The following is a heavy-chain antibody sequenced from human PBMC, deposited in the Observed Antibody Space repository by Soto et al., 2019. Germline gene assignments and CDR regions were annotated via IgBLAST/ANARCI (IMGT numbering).Heavy chain of an antibody. CDR1: GGTFSSYT. J-gene: IGHJ3*02. CDR3: ARSYGSGSYDAFDI. V-gene: IGHV1-69*02. Sequence: QVPLVQSGAEVKKPGSSVKVSCKASGGTFSSYTISWVRQAPGQGLEWMGRIIPILGIANYAQKFQGRVTITADKSTSTAYMELSSLRSEDTAVYYCARSYGSGSYDAFDIWGQGTMVTVSS. CDR2: IIPILGIA. D-gene: IGHD3-10*01.